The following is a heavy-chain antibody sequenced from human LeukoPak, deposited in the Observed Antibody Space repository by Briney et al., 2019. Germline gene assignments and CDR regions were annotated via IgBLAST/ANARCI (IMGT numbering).Heavy chain of an antibody. Sequence: GGSLRLSCAASGFTFYDYAMHWVRQAPGKGLEWVSLISGDAGSTYYADSVKGRFTISRDNSKNSLYLQMNSLRTEDTALYYCAKDIYLKWELRDWGQGTLVTVSS. V-gene: IGHV3-43*02. J-gene: IGHJ4*02. CDR2: ISGDAGST. CDR1: GFTFYDYA. CDR3: AKDIYLKWELRD. D-gene: IGHD1-26*01.